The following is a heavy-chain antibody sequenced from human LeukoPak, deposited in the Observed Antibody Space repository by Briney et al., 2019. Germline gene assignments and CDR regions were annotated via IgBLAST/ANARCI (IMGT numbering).Heavy chain of an antibody. CDR2: IYYSGST. CDR3: ARLKYYDFWSGYYFST. CDR1: GGSISSYH. Sequence: PSETLSLTCTVSGGSISSYHWSWIRQPPGKGLEWIGYIYYSGSTNYNPSLKSRVTISVDTSKNQFSLKLSSVTAADTAVYYCARLKYYDFWSGYYFSTWGQGTLVTVSS. V-gene: IGHV4-59*08. J-gene: IGHJ4*02. D-gene: IGHD3-3*01.